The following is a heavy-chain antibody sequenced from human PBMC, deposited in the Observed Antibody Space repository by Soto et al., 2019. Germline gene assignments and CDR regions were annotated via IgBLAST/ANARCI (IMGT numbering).Heavy chain of an antibody. D-gene: IGHD3-22*01. CDR2: ISSSAYNT. CDR3: AKYLGYYDSSGHHDY. CDR1: GFTFSTHA. V-gene: IGHV3-23*01. J-gene: IGHJ4*02. Sequence: EVQLLESGGGLVQPGGSLRLSCVASGFTFSTHAFSWVRQAPGKGLEWVSAISSSAYNTYYADSVKARFTISRDNSKSTLYLQMNSLRAEDTAVYYCAKYLGYYDSSGHHDYWGQGALITVSS.